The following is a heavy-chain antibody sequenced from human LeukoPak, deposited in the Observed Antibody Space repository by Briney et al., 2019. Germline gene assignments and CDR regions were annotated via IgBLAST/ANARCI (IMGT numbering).Heavy chain of an antibody. CDR1: GGSTSSYY. CDR3: ARQSISGSSLGYFDY. CDR2: IYDSGST. J-gene: IGHJ4*02. D-gene: IGHD3-22*01. Sequence: SETLSLTCTVSGGSTSSYYWSWIRQPPGKGLEWIGNIYDSGSTNYNPSLKSRVTISVDTSKNQCSLKLSSVTAADTAVYYCARQSISGSSLGYFDYWGQGTLVNVSS. V-gene: IGHV4-59*01.